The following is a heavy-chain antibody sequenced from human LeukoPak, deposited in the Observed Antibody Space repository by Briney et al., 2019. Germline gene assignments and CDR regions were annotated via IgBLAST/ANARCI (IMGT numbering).Heavy chain of an antibody. J-gene: IGHJ4*02. CDR1: GESFSGYY. V-gene: IGHV4-34*01. CDR3: ARGQNWGSYFDY. CDR2: INHSGST. D-gene: IGHD7-27*01. Sequence: SETLSLTCAVYGESFSGYYWSWIRQPPGKGLEWIGEINHSGSTNYSPSLKSRVTISVDTSKNQFSLKLSSVTAADTAVYYCARGQNWGSYFDYWGQGTLVTVSS.